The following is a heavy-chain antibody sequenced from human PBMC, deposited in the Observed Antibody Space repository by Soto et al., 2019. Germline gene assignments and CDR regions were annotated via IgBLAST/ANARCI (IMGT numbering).Heavy chain of an antibody. J-gene: IGHJ4*02. D-gene: IGHD3-16*01. CDR3: ARGDSQVSSVFDY. Sequence: SETLSLTCTVSVGPFPNGGYYWSWIRQEPGKGLEWIGYTHYSGDTSYNPSLRSRVTISTDTSKTQFSLRLRSVTSADTAVYYCARGDSQVSSVFDYWGQGMLVTVSS. CDR2: THYSGDT. V-gene: IGHV4-31*03. CDR1: VGPFPNGGYY.